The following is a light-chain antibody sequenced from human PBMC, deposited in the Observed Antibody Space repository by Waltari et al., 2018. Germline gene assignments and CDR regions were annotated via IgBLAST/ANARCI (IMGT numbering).Light chain of an antibody. CDR2: DAS. Sequence: EIVLTQSPAPLSLSPRERPTLSCRASQSVSSYLAWYQQKPGQAPRLLIYDASNRATGIPARFSGSGSGTDFTLTISSLEPEDFAVYYCQQRSNWPPITFGQGTRLEIK. CDR1: QSVSSY. J-gene: IGKJ5*01. V-gene: IGKV3-11*01. CDR3: QQRSNWPPIT.